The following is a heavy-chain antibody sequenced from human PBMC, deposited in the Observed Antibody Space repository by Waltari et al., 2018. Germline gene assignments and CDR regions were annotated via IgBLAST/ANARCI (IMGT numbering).Heavy chain of an antibody. V-gene: IGHV3-23*05. J-gene: IGHJ4*02. Sequence: EVQLLESGGGLVQPGGSLRLSCVASGFPFTMYTMSWVRQAPGKGAGWGSGIYPSESRTFYADSVKGRFTISRDNSKNTVYLQLNNLRAEDTAIYYCASHVDRAPWGQGTLVTVSS. D-gene: IGHD5-18*01. CDR2: IYPSESRT. CDR3: ASHVDRAP. CDR1: GFPFTMYT.